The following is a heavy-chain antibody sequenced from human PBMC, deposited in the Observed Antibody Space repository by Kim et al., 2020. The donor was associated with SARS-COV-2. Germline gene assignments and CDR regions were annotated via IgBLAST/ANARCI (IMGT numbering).Heavy chain of an antibody. J-gene: IGHJ1*01. V-gene: IGHV1-18*01. Sequence: ASVKVSCKASGYTFTSYGINWVRLAPGQGLEWMGWISGYTGNTNSAQKLQGRVTMTTDTSTSTAYMELRSLRSDDTAVYYCARDLKEIAAGGTGEYFQHWGQGTLVIVSS. CDR2: ISGYTGNT. D-gene: IGHD6-13*01. CDR3: ARDLKEIAAGGTGEYFQH. CDR1: GYTFTSYG.